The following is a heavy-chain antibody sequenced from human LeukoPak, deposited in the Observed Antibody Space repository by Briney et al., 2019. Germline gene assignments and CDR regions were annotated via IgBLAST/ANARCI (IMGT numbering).Heavy chain of an antibody. CDR1: GFTFSSYG. D-gene: IGHD5-18*01. CDR3: AKVVVWIQLWSFDY. V-gene: IGHV3-30*18. J-gene: IGHJ4*02. CDR2: ISYDGSNK. Sequence: GGSLRLSCAASGFTFSSYGMHWVRQAPGKGLEWVAVISYDGSNKYYAGSVKGRFTISRDNSKNTLYLQMNSLRAEDTAVYYCAKVVVWIQLWSFDYWGQGTLVTVSS.